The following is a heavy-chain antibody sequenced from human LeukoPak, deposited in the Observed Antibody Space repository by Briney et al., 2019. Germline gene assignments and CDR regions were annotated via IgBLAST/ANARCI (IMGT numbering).Heavy chain of an antibody. CDR1: GGSISSGSYY. V-gene: IGHV4-31*03. CDR2: IYHSGST. CDR3: ARGGFSGYVSLFDF. J-gene: IGHJ4*02. D-gene: IGHD2-15*01. Sequence: SQTLSLTCTVSGGSISSGSYYGSWIRQHPAKGLEWIGYIYHSGSTFYNPSLKSRVNLSIDPSENQFSLNLSSVTAADTAVYYCARGGFSGYVSLFDFWGQGTLVSVSS.